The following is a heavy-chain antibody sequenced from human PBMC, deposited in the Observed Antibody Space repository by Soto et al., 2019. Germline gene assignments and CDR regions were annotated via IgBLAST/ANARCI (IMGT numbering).Heavy chain of an antibody. CDR1: GFTLSSYA. D-gene: IGHD2-15*01. J-gene: IGHJ6*02. Sequence: TGGSLRLSCAASGFTLSSYAMNWVRQAPGKGLEWVSGVVGSASRTYYADSVKGRFTISRDNTKNTLNLQMSSLRVGDTAVYFCAKVGKVVVAAVNYYGLDVWGQGTTVTVSS. CDR2: VVGSASRT. CDR3: AKVGKVVVAAVNYYGLDV. V-gene: IGHV3-23*01.